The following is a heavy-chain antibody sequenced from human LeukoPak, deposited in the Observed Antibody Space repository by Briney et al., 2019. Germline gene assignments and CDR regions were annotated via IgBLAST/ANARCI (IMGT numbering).Heavy chain of an antibody. CDR2: ISSNGGST. D-gene: IGHD6-13*01. CDR3: AREPGIAAGKWYYYYYMDV. V-gene: IGHV3-64*01. Sequence: GSLRLSCAASGFTFSSYAMHWVRQAPGKGLEYVSAISSNGGSTYYANSVKGRFTISRDNSKNTLYLQMGSLRAEDMAVYYCAREPGIAAGKWYYYYYMDVWGKGTTVTISS. J-gene: IGHJ6*03. CDR1: GFTFSSYA.